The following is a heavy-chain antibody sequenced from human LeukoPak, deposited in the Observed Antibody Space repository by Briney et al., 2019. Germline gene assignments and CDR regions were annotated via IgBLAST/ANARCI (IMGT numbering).Heavy chain of an antibody. J-gene: IGHJ4*02. CDR3: ARDASTCEEQLAFDY. CDR1: VYTSTKQY. Sequence: ASVKVSCKASVYTSTKQYMQRIRQAPGQGLEWMGWINPNSGGTNYAQKFQGRVTMTRDTSINTAYMELSSVRSDISCVYFCARDASTCEEQLAFDYWGQGTLVTVSS. V-gene: IGHV1-2*02. CDR2: INPNSGGT. D-gene: IGHD1-1*01.